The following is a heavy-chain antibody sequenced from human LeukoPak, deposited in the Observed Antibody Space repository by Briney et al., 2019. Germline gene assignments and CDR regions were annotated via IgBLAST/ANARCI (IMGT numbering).Heavy chain of an antibody. J-gene: IGHJ6*03. V-gene: IGHV1-2*02. CDR2: INPNSGGT. Sequence: ASVKVSCMACRYTFTGYYMHWVRQAPGQGLEWMGWINPNSGGTNYAQKFQGRVTMTRDTSISTAYMELSRLRSDDTAVYYCAISGIFCSSTSCYAPYYYYYMDVWGKGTTVTVSS. CDR3: AISGIFCSSTSCYAPYYYYYMDV. CDR1: RYTFTGYY. D-gene: IGHD2-2*01.